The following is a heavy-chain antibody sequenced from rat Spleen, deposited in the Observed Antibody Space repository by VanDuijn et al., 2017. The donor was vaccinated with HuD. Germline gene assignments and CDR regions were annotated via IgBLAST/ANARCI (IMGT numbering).Heavy chain of an antibody. V-gene: IGHV5-31*01. CDR3: TRDRGEYNNLFDY. J-gene: IGHJ2*01. CDR1: GFTFSRYW. CDR2: ITNSGGST. Sequence: EVQLVESGGVLVQPGRSLKLSCVASGFTFSRYWMYWIRQAPGKGLEWVASITNSGGSTYYLDSVKGRFTISRDNAKSTLYLQMDSLRSEDTATYYCTRDRGEYNNLFDYWGQGVMVTVSS. D-gene: IGHD1-10*01.